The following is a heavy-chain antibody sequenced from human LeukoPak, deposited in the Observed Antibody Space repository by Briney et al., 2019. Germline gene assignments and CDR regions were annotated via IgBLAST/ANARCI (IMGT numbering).Heavy chain of an antibody. J-gene: IGHJ3*02. CDR1: GFTFSSYS. CDR3: ARVGYCSSTSCYLRISDAFDI. Sequence: GGSLRLSCAASGFTFSSYSMNWVRQAPGKGLEWVSFISSSSSYIYYADSVKGRFTISRDDAKNSLYLQMNSLRAEDTAVYYCARVGYCSSTSCYLRISDAFDIWGQGTMVTVSS. D-gene: IGHD2-2*01. V-gene: IGHV3-21*01. CDR2: ISSSSSYI.